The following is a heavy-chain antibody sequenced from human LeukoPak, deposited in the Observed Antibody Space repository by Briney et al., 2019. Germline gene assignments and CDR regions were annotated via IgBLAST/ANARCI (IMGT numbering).Heavy chain of an antibody. J-gene: IGHJ3*02. CDR2: IRYDGSNK. V-gene: IGHV3-30*02. Sequence: GGSLRLSCAASGFTFSSYGMHWVRQAPGKGLEWVAFIRYDGSNKYYADSVKGRFTISRDNSKNTLYLQMNSLRAEDTAVYYCARLHQDAFDIWGQGTMVTVSS. CDR1: GFTFSSYG. CDR3: ARLHQDAFDI.